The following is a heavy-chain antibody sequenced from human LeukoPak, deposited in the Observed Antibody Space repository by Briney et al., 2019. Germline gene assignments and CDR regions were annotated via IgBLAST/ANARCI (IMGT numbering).Heavy chain of an antibody. CDR2: INPNSGGT. V-gene: IGHV1-2*02. CDR3: ARPVVPALYMRNWFDP. D-gene: IGHD2-2*01. J-gene: IGHJ5*02. CDR1: GYTFTGYY. Sequence: ASVKVSCKASGYTFTGYYMHWVRQAPGQGLEWMGWINPNSGGTNYAQKFQGRVTMTRDTSISTAYMELSRLRSDDTAVYYCARPVVPALYMRNWFDPWGQGTLVTVSS.